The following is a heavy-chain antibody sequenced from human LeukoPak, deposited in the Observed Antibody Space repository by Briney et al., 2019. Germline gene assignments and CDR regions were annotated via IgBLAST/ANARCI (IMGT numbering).Heavy chain of an antibody. CDR3: VKGPRRDPLYDSSGYYSDY. D-gene: IGHD3-22*01. CDR1: GFTFSAYA. Sequence: PGGSLRLSCSASGFTFSAYAMYWVRQAPGKGLEYVSGISNNGGSSFYADSVKGRFTISRDNSKNTLFLQMSSLRAEDTAVYYCVKGPRRDPLYDSSGYYSDYWGQGTLVTVSS. V-gene: IGHV3-64D*09. J-gene: IGHJ4*02. CDR2: ISNNGGSS.